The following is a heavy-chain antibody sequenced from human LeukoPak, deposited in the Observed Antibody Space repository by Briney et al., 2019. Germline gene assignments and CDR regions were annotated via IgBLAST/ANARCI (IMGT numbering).Heavy chain of an antibody. CDR2: VYSAGAT. CDR3: ARIEWERLGRAFDI. D-gene: IGHD1-26*01. J-gene: IGHJ3*02. CDR1: GFTVSDNY. Sequence: GGSLRLSCAASGFTVSDNYMTWVRQAPGKGLEWVSSVYSAGATHYAESVKGRFTISRDNSKNTLYLQMNSLRAEDMAVYYCARIEWERLGRAFDIWGQGTMVTVSS. V-gene: IGHV3-53*01.